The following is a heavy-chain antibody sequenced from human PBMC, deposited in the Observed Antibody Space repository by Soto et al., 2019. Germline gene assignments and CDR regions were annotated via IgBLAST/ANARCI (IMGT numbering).Heavy chain of an antibody. V-gene: IGHV1-3*01. J-gene: IGHJ4*02. D-gene: IGHD6-19*01. CDR3: ARAVAVAADFDY. CDR1: GYTFTGYA. CDR2: INAGNGNT. Sequence: ASVKVSCKASGYTFTGYAMHWVRQAPGQRLEWMGWINAGNGNTKYSQKFQGRVTITRDTSASTAYMELSSQRSEDTAVYYCARAVAVAADFDYWGQGTLVTVSS.